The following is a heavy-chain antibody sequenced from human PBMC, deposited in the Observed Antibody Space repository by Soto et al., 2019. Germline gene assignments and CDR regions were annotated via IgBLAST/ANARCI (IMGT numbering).Heavy chain of an antibody. CDR3: AKEVGDSRDLPRDY. CDR1: GFTFSSLG. Sequence: QVQLVESGGGVVQPGRSLRLSCEASGFTFSSLGMHWVRQAPGKGLEWVAIISSDGNSKYYADSVKGRFTISRDNSKNTLDLQLNSLRSEDTAVYYCAKEVGDSRDLPRDYWGQGTLVTVSS. J-gene: IGHJ4*02. D-gene: IGHD4-17*01. CDR2: ISSDGNSK. V-gene: IGHV3-30*18.